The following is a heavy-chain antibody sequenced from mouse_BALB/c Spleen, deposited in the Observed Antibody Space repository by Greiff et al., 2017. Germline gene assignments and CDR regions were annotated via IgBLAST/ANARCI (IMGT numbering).Heavy chain of an antibody. CDR2: ISSGSSTI. CDR1: GYTFSSFG. D-gene: IGHD3-1*01. CDR3: ARSGTRYYFDY. J-gene: IGHJ2*01. Sequence: EVQVVESGGGLVQPGGSRKLSCAASGYTFSSFGMHWVSQAPERGLEWVAYISSGSSTIYYADTVKGRFTIARDNTKNTLFLQMTSLRSEDTAMYYCARSGTRYYFDYWGQGTTLTVSS. V-gene: IGHV5-17*02.